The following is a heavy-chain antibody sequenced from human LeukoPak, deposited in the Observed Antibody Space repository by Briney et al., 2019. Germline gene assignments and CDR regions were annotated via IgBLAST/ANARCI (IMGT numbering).Heavy chain of an antibody. CDR1: GYTFTTSF. Sequence: ASVKVFCKASGYTFTTSFMHWVRQAPGQGLEWMGVINPSGGGTTYVQKFQGRVTMTRDTSTSTVYMELSSLRSEDTAVYYCARDVGSWDFDYWGQGTLVTVSS. J-gene: IGHJ4*02. CDR3: ARDVGSWDFDY. CDR2: INPSGGGT. D-gene: IGHD1-26*01. V-gene: IGHV1-46*01.